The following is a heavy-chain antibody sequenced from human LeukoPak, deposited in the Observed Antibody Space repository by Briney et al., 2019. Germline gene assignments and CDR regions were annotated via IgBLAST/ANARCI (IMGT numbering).Heavy chain of an antibody. D-gene: IGHD6-13*01. CDR2: IYSGGST. Sequence: GGSLRLSCVASGFTVSSNYMSWVRQAPGKGLEWVSVIYSGGSTYYADSVKGRFTISRDNPKNTLYLQMNSLRAEDTAVYYSALQGIAAEAVLWGQGTLVTVSS. V-gene: IGHV3-66*02. CDR1: GFTVSSNY. J-gene: IGHJ4*02. CDR3: ALQGIAAEAVL.